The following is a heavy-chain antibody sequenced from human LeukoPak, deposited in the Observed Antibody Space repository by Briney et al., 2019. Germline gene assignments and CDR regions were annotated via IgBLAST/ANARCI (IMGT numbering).Heavy chain of an antibody. CDR3: ARDGPSSGYYYGGRIFSYFDV. J-gene: IGHJ3*01. CDR1: GFTFSEYY. Sequence: GGSLRLSCAASGFTFSEYYMTWIRQAPGKGPEWVSSITTRSTSIYYADSVKGRFTISRDNAKNSLYLQMNSLRAEDTAVYYCARDGPSSGYYYGGRIFSYFDVWGQGTMVTVSS. V-gene: IGHV3-69-1*01. D-gene: IGHD3-22*01. CDR2: ITTRSTSI.